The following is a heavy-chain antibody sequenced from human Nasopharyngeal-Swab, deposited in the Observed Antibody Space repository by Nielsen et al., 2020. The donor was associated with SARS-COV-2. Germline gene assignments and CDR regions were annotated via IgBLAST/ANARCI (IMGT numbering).Heavy chain of an antibody. CDR3: AKEVDSSGYYYPTGSFDY. J-gene: IGHJ4*02. CDR1: GFTFSSYA. CDR2: ISGSGGST. V-gene: IGHV3-23*01. D-gene: IGHD3-22*01. Sequence: GGSLRLSCAASGFTFSSYAMSWVRQAPGKGLEWVSAISGSGGSTYYADSVKGRFTISRDNSKNTLYLQMNSLRAEDTAVYYCAKEVDSSGYYYPTGSFDYWGQGTLVRLL.